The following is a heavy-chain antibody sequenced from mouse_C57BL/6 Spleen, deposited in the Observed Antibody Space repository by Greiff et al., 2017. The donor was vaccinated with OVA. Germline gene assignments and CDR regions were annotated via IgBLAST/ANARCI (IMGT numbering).Heavy chain of an antibody. D-gene: IGHD1-1*01. J-gene: IGHJ2*01. CDR1: GFNIKDYY. CDR2: IDPEDGDT. Sequence: EVQRVESEAELVRPGASVKLSCTASGFNIKDYYMHWVKQRPEQGLEWIGRIDPEDGDTEYAPKFQGKATMTADTSSNTAYLQLSSLTSEDTAVYYCTSYYYGSSYFDYWGQGTTLTVSS. CDR3: TSYYYGSSYFDY. V-gene: IGHV14-1*01.